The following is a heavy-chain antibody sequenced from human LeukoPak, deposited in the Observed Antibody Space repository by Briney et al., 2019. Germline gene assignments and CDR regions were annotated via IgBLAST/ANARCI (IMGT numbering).Heavy chain of an antibody. V-gene: IGHV3-23*01. J-gene: IGHJ4*02. CDR1: GFYFSNYA. CDR3: TKGHIESGGYYYFDF. D-gene: IGHD3-22*01. CDR2: VSGSGGGT. Sequence: GGPLGLSCAASGFYFSNYAMTWVRQAPGKGLEWVSGVSGSGGGTYYADSVKGRFTISRDNSKNTLNLQMNSLRGEDTAVYYCTKGHIESGGYYYFDFWGQGTLVTVSS.